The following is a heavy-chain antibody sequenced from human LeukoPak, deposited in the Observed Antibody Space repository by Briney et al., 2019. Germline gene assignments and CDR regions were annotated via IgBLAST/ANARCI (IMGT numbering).Heavy chain of an antibody. CDR2: ISSSGSTI. V-gene: IGHV3-48*03. CDR1: GFTFSSYE. Sequence: GGSLRLSCAASGFTFSSYEMNWVRQAPGKGLEWVSYISSSGSTIYYADSVKGRFTISRDNAKNSLYLQMNSLRAEDTAVCYCARDLGVVVMGDYWGQGTLVTVSS. J-gene: IGHJ4*02. D-gene: IGHD2/OR15-2a*01. CDR3: ARDLGVVVMGDY.